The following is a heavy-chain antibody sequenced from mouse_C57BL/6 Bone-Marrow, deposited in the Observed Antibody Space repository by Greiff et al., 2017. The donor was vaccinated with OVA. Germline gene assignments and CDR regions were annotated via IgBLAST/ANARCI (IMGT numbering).Heavy chain of an antibody. D-gene: IGHD4-1*01. Sequence: VQLQQPGAELVKPGASVKLSCKASGYTFTSYWMQWVKQRPGQGLEWIGEIDPSDSYTNYNQKFKGKATLTVDTSSSTAYMQLSSLTSEDSAVYYCARSGTGTSYFDYWGQGTTLTVSS. CDR1: GYTFTSYW. J-gene: IGHJ2*01. CDR3: ARSGTGTSYFDY. CDR2: IDPSDSYT. V-gene: IGHV1-50*01.